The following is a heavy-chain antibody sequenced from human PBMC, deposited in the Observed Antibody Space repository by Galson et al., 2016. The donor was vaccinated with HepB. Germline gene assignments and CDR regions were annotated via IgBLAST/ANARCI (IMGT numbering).Heavy chain of an antibody. Sequence: SLRLSCAASGFTFSSYWMSWVRQAPGKELEWVANIKQDGSEKYYVDSVKGRFIISRDNAKHSLYLQMNSLRAEGTAVYYCARGRVPRADWDYYCLDVWGQGTTVTVSS. J-gene: IGHJ6*02. CDR1: GFTFSSYW. V-gene: IGHV3-7*01. D-gene: IGHD2-2*01. CDR3: ARGRVPRADWDYYCLDV. CDR2: IKQDGSEK.